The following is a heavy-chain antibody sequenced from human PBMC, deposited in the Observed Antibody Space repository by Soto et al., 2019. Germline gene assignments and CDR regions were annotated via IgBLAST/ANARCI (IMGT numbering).Heavy chain of an antibody. CDR1: GYTFTSYG. D-gene: IGHD3-3*01. J-gene: IGHJ3*02. V-gene: IGHV1-18*01. Sequence: ASVKVSCKASGYTFTSYGISWVRQAPGQGLEWMGWISAYNGNTNYAQKLQGRVIMTTDTSTSTAYMELRSLRSYDTAVYYCARGPDYDFWSGYYDAFDIWGQGTMVTVSS. CDR2: ISAYNGNT. CDR3: ARGPDYDFWSGYYDAFDI.